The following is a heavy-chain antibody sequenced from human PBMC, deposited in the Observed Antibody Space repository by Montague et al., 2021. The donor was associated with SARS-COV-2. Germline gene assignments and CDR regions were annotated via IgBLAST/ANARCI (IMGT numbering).Heavy chain of an antibody. D-gene: IGHD6-13*01. V-gene: IGHV4-61*08. CDR1: GFSVGSGGYY. CDR2: IYYSGST. Sequence: SETLSLTCTVSGFSVGSGGYYWSWIRQPRGKVLEWIGYIYYSGSTXYNPSLKSRVTISLDTSKNQFSLRLTSVTAADTAVYYCARVSLAAAATRSDYWGQGTLVTVSS. CDR3: ARVSLAAAATRSDY. J-gene: IGHJ4*02.